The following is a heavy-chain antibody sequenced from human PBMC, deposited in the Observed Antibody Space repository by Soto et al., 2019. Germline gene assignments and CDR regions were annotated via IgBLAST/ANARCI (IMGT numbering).Heavy chain of an antibody. D-gene: IGHD3-10*01. CDR3: AKDIGFMVRGVIIVQYGMDV. CDR1: GXTFDDYG. J-gene: IGHJ6*02. Sequence: SLRLSCAASGXTFDDYGMHWVRQAPGKGLEWVSCISWNSGSIGYADSVKGPFTIYIDNAKNSLYLQMNSLRAEDTAFYYFAKDIGFMVRGVIIVQYGMDVWGQGTTVTVS. CDR2: ISWNSGSI. V-gene: IGHV3-9*01.